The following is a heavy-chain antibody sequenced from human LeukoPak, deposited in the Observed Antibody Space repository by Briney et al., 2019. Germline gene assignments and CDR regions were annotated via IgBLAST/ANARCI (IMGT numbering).Heavy chain of an antibody. CDR2: INGGGENT. CDR3: ASSTLTYYYYGMDV. V-gene: IGHV3-23*01. CDR1: GFIFANYA. J-gene: IGHJ6*02. D-gene: IGHD2/OR15-2a*01. Sequence: GGSLRLSCAASGFIFANYAMNWVRQAPGKGLEWVSTINGGGENTHYADSVKGRFTISRDNSENTLYLQMDSLRAEDTAVYYCASSTLTYYYYGMDVRGQGTTVTVSS.